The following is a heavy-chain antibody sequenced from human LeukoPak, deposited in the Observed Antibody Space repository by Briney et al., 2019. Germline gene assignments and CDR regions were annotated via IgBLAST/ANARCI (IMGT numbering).Heavy chain of an antibody. CDR2: ISGSGGST. Sequence: GGSLRLSCAASGFTFSSYSMNWVRQAPGKGLEWVSAISGSGGSTYYADSVKGRFTISRDNSKNTLYLQMNSLRAEDTAVYYCAKGSEVVVIISRYYFDYWGQGTLVTVSS. CDR3: AKGSEVVVIISRYYFDY. CDR1: GFTFSSYS. D-gene: IGHD3-22*01. J-gene: IGHJ4*02. V-gene: IGHV3-23*01.